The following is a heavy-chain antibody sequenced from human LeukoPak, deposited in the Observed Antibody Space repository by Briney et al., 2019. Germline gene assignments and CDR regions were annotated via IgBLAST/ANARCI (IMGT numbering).Heavy chain of an antibody. CDR1: GVSISSGNW. D-gene: IGHD6-19*01. Sequence: SETLSLTCAVSGVSISSGNWWSWVRQPPGKGLEWIGEIYHSGNTNYNPSLKSRVTISVDTSKNQFSLKLSSVTAADTAVYYCARCERRKEWLAGGVDYWGQGTLVTVSS. V-gene: IGHV4-4*02. CDR2: IYHSGNT. CDR3: ARCERRKEWLAGGVDY. J-gene: IGHJ4*02.